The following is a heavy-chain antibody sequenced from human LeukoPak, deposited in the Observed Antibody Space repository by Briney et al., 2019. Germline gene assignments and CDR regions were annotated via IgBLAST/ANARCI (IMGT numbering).Heavy chain of an antibody. CDR1: GFTFSSYA. V-gene: IGHV3-30*04. CDR3: VRDSSGWFDY. J-gene: IGHJ4*02. CDR2: ISDDGSNK. D-gene: IGHD6-19*01. Sequence: GRSLRLSCAASGFTFSSYAMHWVRQAPGKGLEWVAVISDDGSNKYYVDSVKGRFTFSRDNSKNTPYLQMNSLRAEDTAVYYCVRDSSGWFDYWGQGTLVTVSS.